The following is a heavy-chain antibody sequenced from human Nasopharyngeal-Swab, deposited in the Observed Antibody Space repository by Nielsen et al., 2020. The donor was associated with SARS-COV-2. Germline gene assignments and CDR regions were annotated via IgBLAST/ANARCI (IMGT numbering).Heavy chain of an antibody. CDR3: ARGDLGIAVAKQPFDY. J-gene: IGHJ4*02. CDR2: INHSGST. D-gene: IGHD6-19*01. V-gene: IGHV4-34*01. CDR1: GGSFSGYY. Sequence: SETLSFTCAVYGGSFSGYYWSWIRQPPGKGLEWIGEINHSGSTNYNPSLKSRVTISVDTSKNQFSLKLSSVTAADTAVYYCARGDLGIAVAKQPFDYWGQGTLVTVSS.